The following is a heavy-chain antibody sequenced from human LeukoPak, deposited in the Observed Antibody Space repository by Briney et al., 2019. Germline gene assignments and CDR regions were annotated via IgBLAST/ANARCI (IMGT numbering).Heavy chain of an antibody. V-gene: IGHV3-23*01. J-gene: IGHJ4*02. CDR1: GFRFTSYS. CDR3: ARDRDWGCSYCSY. Sequence: GGSLRLPCAGSGFRFTSYSLTWVRQAPGKGLEWVSAISGSGSSTYYADSVKGRFTISRDNSKNTLYLQMNSLRAEDTAVYYCARDRDWGCSYCSYWGQGTLVTVSS. D-gene: IGHD7-27*01. CDR2: ISGSGSST.